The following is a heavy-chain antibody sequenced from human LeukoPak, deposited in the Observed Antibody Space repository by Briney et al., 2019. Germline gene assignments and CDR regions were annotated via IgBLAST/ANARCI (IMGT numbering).Heavy chain of an antibody. CDR3: AKHKENYGDSCLDDY. Sequence: GGSLRLSCAASGFTFSDYYMSWIRQAPGKGLEWVSYISNGGSTTDYADSAKGRFTISRDNAKSSLYLQMNSLRAEDTAVYYCAKHKENYGDSCLDDYWGQGTLVTVSS. D-gene: IGHD4-17*01. J-gene: IGHJ4*02. CDR2: ISNGGSTT. V-gene: IGHV3-11*01. CDR1: GFTFSDYY.